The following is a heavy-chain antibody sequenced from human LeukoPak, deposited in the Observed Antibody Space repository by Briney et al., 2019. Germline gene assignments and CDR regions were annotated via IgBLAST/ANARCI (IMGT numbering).Heavy chain of an antibody. CDR2: IYSDGTT. D-gene: IGHD1-26*01. V-gene: IGHV3-66*02. J-gene: IGHJ4*02. CDR1: GFIMKNNY. CDR3: ARSWDARLNFDY. Sequence: PGGSLRLSCVGSGFIMKNNYMNWVRQAPGKGPEWVSVIYSDGTTDYTDSVKGRFTISRDNSKNTLYLQMDRLTAGDTGVYYCARSWDARLNFDYWGPGTLVTVSS.